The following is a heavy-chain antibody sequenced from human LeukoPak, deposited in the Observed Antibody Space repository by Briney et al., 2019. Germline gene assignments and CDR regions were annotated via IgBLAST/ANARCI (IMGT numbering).Heavy chain of an antibody. CDR1: GGSISSSNW. V-gene: IGHV4-4*02. CDR2: IYHSGST. J-gene: IGHJ5*02. D-gene: IGHD3-10*01. CDR3: ARSGITMVRGVIRGFDP. Sequence: SETLSLTCAVSGGSISSSNWWSWVRQPPGKGLEWIGEIYHSGSTNYNPSLKSRVTISVDKSKNQFSLKLSSVTAAGTAVYYCARSGITMVRGVIRGFDPWGQGTLVTVSS.